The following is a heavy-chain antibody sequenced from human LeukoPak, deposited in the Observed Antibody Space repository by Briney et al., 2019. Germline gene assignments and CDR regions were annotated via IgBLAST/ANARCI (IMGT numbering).Heavy chain of an antibody. Sequence: ASVKVSCKTSGYSFTSYFMHWVRQAPGQGLEWMGIINPSGGSTTYGQNFQGRLTMTSDTSTSTVYMELSSLRSEDTAVYYCARSSAYYNEADIWGQGTMVTVSS. CDR1: GYSFTSYF. J-gene: IGHJ3*02. D-gene: IGHD3-9*01. CDR2: INPSGGST. V-gene: IGHV1-46*01. CDR3: ARSSAYYNEADI.